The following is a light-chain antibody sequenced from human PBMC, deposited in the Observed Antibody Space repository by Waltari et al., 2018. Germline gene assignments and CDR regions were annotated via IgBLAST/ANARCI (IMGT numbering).Light chain of an antibody. Sequence: EIVLTQSPGTLSLSPGERATLSCRASQGIGRYLAWYQQKPDQAPRLLIYGASNRATGIPDRFSGSGSGTDFSLTISRLEPEDFAVYYCQNHERLPATFGQGTKVEIK. J-gene: IGKJ1*01. V-gene: IGKV3-20*01. CDR2: GAS. CDR1: QGIGRY. CDR3: QNHERLPAT.